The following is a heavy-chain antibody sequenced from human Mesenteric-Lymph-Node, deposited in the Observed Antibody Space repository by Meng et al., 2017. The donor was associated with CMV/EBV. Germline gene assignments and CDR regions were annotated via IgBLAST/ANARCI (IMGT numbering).Heavy chain of an antibody. J-gene: IGHJ4*02. CDR3: ARMIKPY. V-gene: IGHV3-48*04. Sequence: GESLKISCAASGFSFSSCGMHWVRQAPGKGLEWVSYISSSNSTIYYADSVKGRFTISRDNAKNSLYLQMDSLRAEDTAVYYCARMIKPYWGQGTLVTVSS. CDR2: ISSSNSTI. CDR1: GFSFSSCG. D-gene: IGHD3-16*01.